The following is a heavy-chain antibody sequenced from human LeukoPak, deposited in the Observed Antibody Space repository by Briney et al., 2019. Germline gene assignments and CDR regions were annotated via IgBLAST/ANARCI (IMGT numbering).Heavy chain of an antibody. Sequence: GGSLRLSCAASGFTVSSYAMNWVRQAPGKGLEWVSYISSSGSTIYYADSVKGRFTISRDNAKNSLYLQMNSLRAEDTAVYYCASPGYCSGGSCYDDHDYGDYSRVWSLDYWGQGTLVTVSS. CDR3: ASPGYCSGGSCYDDHDYGDYSRVWSLDY. J-gene: IGHJ4*02. V-gene: IGHV3-48*03. CDR2: ISSSGSTI. D-gene: IGHD2-15*01. CDR1: GFTVSSYA.